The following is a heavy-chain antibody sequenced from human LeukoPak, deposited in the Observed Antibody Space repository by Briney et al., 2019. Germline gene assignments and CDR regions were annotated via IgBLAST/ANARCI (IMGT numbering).Heavy chain of an antibody. CDR2: ITSSSSYT. Sequence: GGSLRLSCAAPGITFSNYNMNWVRQAPGKGLEWISAITSSSSYTFYADSVKGRFTISRDNAKNSLYLQMNSLRAEDTAVYYCARDWSGCHDYWGQGTLVTVSS. CDR3: ARDWSGCHDY. D-gene: IGHD3-3*01. J-gene: IGHJ4*02. V-gene: IGHV3-21*01. CDR1: GITFSNYN.